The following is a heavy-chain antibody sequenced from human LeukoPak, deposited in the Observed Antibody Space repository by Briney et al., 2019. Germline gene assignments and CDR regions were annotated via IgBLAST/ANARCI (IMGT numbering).Heavy chain of an antibody. CDR1: GYTFTSYD. J-gene: IGHJ6*03. CDR3: AREGRRPPYYYYYMDV. V-gene: IGHV1-8*01. CDR2: MNPNSGNT. Sequence: GASVKVSCKASGYTFTSYDINWVRQATGQGLEWMGWMNPNSGNTGYAQKFQGRVTMTRNTSISTAYMELSSLRSEDTAVYYCAREGRRPPYYYYYMDVWGKGTTVTISS.